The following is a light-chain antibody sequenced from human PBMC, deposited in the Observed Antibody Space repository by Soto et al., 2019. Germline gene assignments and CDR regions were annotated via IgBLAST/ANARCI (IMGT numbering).Light chain of an antibody. CDR1: SSNIGAGYD. V-gene: IGLV1-40*01. Sequence: QSMLTQPPSASGARGQRVTISCTGSSSNIGAGYDVHWYQQLPGTAPKLLIYGNSNRPSGVPDRFSGSKSGTSASLAITGLQAEDEADYYCQSYDSSLSGSNYVFGTGTKVTVL. CDR3: QSYDSSLSGSNYV. J-gene: IGLJ1*01. CDR2: GNS.